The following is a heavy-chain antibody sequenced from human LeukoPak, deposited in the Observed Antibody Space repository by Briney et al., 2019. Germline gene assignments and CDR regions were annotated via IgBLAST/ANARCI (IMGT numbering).Heavy chain of an antibody. J-gene: IGHJ4*02. D-gene: IGHD1-1*01. Sequence: GGSLRLSCRDSGFSFSVFWMHWVRQVPGKGLVWVSRIRSDGTTTDYADSVKGRFTISRDNAKSTLYLQMSSLRVEDTAVYYCTRDWRHMAFDHSGQGTLVTVSS. CDR2: IRSDGTTT. CDR3: TRDWRHMAFDH. CDR1: GFSFSVFW. V-gene: IGHV3-74*01.